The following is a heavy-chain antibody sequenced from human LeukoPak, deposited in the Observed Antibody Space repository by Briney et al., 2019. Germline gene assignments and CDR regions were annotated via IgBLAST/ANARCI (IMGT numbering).Heavy chain of an antibody. Sequence: GGSLRLSCAASGLTFSSYGMHWVRQAPGKGLEWVAVISYDGSNKYYADSVKGRFTISRDNSKNTLYLQMNSLRAEDTAVYYCAKDLLYSDVWGSYRPIPLDYWGQGTLVTVSS. V-gene: IGHV3-30*18. CDR3: AKDLLYSDVWGSYRPIPLDY. D-gene: IGHD3-16*02. J-gene: IGHJ4*02. CDR2: ISYDGSNK. CDR1: GLTFSSYG.